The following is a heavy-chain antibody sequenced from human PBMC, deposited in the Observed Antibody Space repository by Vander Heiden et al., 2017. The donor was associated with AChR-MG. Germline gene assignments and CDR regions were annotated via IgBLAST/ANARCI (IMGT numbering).Heavy chain of an antibody. CDR1: GFTFSSYA. D-gene: IGHD1-1*01. V-gene: IGHV3-23*01. J-gene: IGHJ4*02. CDR3: AKAPRRERWLQLDFDY. Sequence: EVQLLESGGGLVQPGGSLRLSCAASGFTFSSYAMSWVRQAPGKGLEGVSAISGSGGSTYYADSVKGRFTISRDNSKNTLYLQMNSLRAEDTAVYYCAKAPRRERWLQLDFDYWGQGTLVTVSS. CDR2: ISGSGGST.